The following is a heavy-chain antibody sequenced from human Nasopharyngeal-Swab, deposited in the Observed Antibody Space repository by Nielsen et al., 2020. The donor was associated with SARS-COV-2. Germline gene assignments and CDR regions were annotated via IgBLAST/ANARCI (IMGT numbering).Heavy chain of an antibody. CDR1: GYTFTGYY. V-gene: IGHV1-2*06. CDR2: INPNSGGT. CDR3: FSGEQQLVQDKGGRMDV. Sequence: ASVKVSCKASGYTFTGYYMHWVRQAPGQGLEWMGRINPNSGGTNYAQKFQGRVTMTRDTSISTAYMELSRLRSDDTAVYYCFSGEQQLVQDKGGRMDVWGQGTTVTVSS. J-gene: IGHJ6*02. D-gene: IGHD6-13*01.